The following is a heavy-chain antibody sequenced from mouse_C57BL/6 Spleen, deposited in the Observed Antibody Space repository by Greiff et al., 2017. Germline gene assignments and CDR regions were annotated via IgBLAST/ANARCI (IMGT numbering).Heavy chain of an antibody. CDR2: INPNNGGT. J-gene: IGHJ4*01. D-gene: IGHD4-1*01. CDR1: GYTFTDYY. CDR3: AKLGEDYYAMDY. V-gene: IGHV1-26*01. Sequence: VHLQQSGPELVKPGASVKISCKASGYTFTDYYMNWVKQSHGKSLEWIGDINPNNGGTSYNQKFKGKATLTVDKSSSTAYMELRSLTSEDSAVYYCAKLGEDYYAMDYWGQGTSVTVSS.